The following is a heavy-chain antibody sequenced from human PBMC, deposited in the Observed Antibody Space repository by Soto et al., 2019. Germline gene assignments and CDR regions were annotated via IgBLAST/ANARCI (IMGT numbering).Heavy chain of an antibody. D-gene: IGHD6-13*01. Sequence: QVQLVQSGAEVKKPGSSVKVSCKASGGTFSSYAVSWVRQAPGQGLEWMGGIIPFFGPANYAHKFQGRVTITADESTSTAYMELSSLRSDDTAVYFGARFRSYSRTLHKLNCFDPWGQGTQVTGSS. CDR3: ARFRSYSRTLHKLNCFDP. V-gene: IGHV1-69*01. J-gene: IGHJ5*02. CDR1: GGTFSSYA. CDR2: IIPFFGPA.